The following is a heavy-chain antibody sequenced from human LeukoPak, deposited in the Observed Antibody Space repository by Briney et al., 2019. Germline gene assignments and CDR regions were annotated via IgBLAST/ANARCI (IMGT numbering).Heavy chain of an antibody. V-gene: IGHV3-30*02. D-gene: IGHD3-16*02. Sequence: PGGSLRLSCAASGFTLRSYGMYWVCQAPGKGLVWVAFIRHDGTDKYYADSVKGRFTIFRDNSKNTLYLQMNSLRAEDTAVYYCAKVSGGSSRFDAFDIWGQGTLVTVSS. CDR3: AKVSGGSSRFDAFDI. CDR2: IRHDGTDK. J-gene: IGHJ3*02. CDR1: GFTLRSYG.